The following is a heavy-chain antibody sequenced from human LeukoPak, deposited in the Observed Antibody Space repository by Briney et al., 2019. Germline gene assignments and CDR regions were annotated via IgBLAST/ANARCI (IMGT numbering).Heavy chain of an antibody. CDR3: AREGYYDSGGSHYNWFDP. CDR1: GFTFSSYA. D-gene: IGHD3-22*01. V-gene: IGHV3-30-3*01. J-gene: IGHJ5*02. Sequence: GGSLRLSCAASGFTFSSYAMHWVRQAPGKGLEWVAGTSYDGNNKYYADSVKGRFTISRDNSKNTLYLQMNSLRPEDTAVYYCAREGYYDSGGSHYNWFDPGGQGTLVTVSS. CDR2: TSYDGNNK.